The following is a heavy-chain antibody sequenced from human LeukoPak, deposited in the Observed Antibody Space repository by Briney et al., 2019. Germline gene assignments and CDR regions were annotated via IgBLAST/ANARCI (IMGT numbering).Heavy chain of an antibody. J-gene: IGHJ6*03. V-gene: IGHV1-18*01. D-gene: IGHD1-20*01. Sequence: VASVTISCQSSGYTFTSYGISWVRQAPGQGLEWMGWISAYNGNTNYSQKLHGRVTMTTDTSTSTAYMEMRSLRSDDTAMYYCARGGYNWNDISYVDVWGKGTTVTISS. CDR2: ISAYNGNT. CDR3: ARGGYNWNDISYVDV. CDR1: GYTFTSYG.